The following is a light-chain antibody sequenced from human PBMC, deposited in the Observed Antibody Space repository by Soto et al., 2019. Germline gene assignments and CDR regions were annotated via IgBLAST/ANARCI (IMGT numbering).Light chain of an antibody. J-gene: IGKJ4*01. CDR3: QQTESYPST. Sequence: IQLTQSPSSLSASVGDRVTITCRASQDISSFLAWYQQKPGKAPKLLIFAASTLQSGVPSRFSGSGSGTDFTLTISSPQPEDFATYYCQQTESYPSTFGGGTKVEIK. CDR1: QDISSF. CDR2: AAS. V-gene: IGKV1-9*01.